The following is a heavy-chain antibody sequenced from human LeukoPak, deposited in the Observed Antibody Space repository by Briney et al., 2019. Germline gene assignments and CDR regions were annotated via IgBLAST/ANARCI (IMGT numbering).Heavy chain of an antibody. CDR3: ARDSRYDILTGYFNYYYYYGMDV. J-gene: IGHJ6*02. Sequence: DSVKGRFTVSRDNSKNSLYLQMNSLKAEDTAVYYCARDSRYDILTGYFNYYYYYGMDVWGQGTVVIVSS. V-gene: IGHV3-30*01. D-gene: IGHD3-9*01.